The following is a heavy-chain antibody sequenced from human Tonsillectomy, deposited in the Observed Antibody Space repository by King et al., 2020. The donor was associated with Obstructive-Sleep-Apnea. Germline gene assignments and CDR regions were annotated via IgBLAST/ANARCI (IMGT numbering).Heavy chain of an antibody. CDR2: IYLNDDK. V-gene: IGHV2-5*01. J-gene: IGHJ3*02. CDR3: AHRRLVVASDAFDI. CDR1: GFSLSTSGVG. D-gene: IGHD2-15*01. Sequence: TLKESGPTLVNPTQTLTLTCTFSGFSLSTSGVGVGWIRHPPGKALEWLALIYLNDDKCFTPSLKSRLTITKDTSKNQVVLTMTNMDPVDTATYYCAHRRLVVASDAFDIWGQGTMVTVSS.